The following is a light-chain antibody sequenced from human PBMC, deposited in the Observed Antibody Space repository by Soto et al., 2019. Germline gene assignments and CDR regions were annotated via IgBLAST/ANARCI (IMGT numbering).Light chain of an antibody. Sequence: QSALTQPRSVSGSPGQSVTISCTGTSSDVGGYNYVSWYQQHPGKAPKLMIYDVSKRPSGVPDRFSGSKSGNTASLTISGLQAEDEADYYCCSYTSSSTWMFGGGTKLTVL. CDR3: CSYTSSSTWM. J-gene: IGLJ3*02. CDR2: DVS. CDR1: SSDVGGYNY. V-gene: IGLV2-11*01.